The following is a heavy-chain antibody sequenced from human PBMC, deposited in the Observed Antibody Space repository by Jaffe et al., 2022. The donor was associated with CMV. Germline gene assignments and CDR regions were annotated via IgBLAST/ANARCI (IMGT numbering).Heavy chain of an antibody. D-gene: IGHD4-17*01. V-gene: IGHV2-70*15. CDR3: ARQGTVTPRGHYYFDY. Sequence: QVTLRESGPALVKPTQTLTLTCTFSGFSLSTSGMCVSWIRQPPGKALEWLARIDWDDDKYYSTSLKTRLTISKDTSKNQVVLTMTNMDPVDTATYYCARQGTVTPRGHYYFDYWGQGTLVTVSS. CDR1: GFSLSTSGMC. J-gene: IGHJ4*02. CDR2: IDWDDDK.